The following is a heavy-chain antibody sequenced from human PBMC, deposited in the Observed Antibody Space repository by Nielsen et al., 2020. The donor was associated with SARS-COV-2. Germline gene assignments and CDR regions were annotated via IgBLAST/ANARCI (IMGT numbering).Heavy chain of an antibody. CDR1: GYTFTGYY. Sequence: ASVKVSCKASGYTFTGYYMHWVRQAPGQGLEWMGIINPSGGSTSYAQKFQGRVTMTRDTSTSTVYMELSSLRSEDTAVYYCARDNQEGYFQHWGQGTLVTVSS. J-gene: IGHJ1*01. CDR2: INPSGGST. CDR3: ARDNQEGYFQH. V-gene: IGHV1-46*01.